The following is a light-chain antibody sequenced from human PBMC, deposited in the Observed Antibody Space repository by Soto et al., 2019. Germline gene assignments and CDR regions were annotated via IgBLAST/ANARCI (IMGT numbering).Light chain of an antibody. J-gene: IGKJ1*01. CDR3: QHYVTSLTT. CDR2: GAS. CDR1: QSVSSD. Sequence: EIVMTQSPATLSVSPGERATLSCRASQSVSSDLAWYHQKPGQAPRLLIFGASIRVKGIPGRFIGSGSGTDFTLTISRLEPEDFAVYYCQHYVTSLTTFGQGTKVDIK. V-gene: IGKV3D-15*01.